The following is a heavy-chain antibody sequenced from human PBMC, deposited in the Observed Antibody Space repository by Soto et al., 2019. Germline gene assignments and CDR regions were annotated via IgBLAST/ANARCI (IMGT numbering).Heavy chain of an antibody. Sequence: QVQLVQSGAVVKKPGSSVEVSCQASGGTFSGYGISWVRQAPGQGLEWMGGTVPVFDTSKYAPRFQGRVTITTDKSTSTASMELSSVTSDDTAIYFCARGVSNSGAYYTGPSAYDLWGQGTLVIVSS. J-gene: IGHJ3*01. V-gene: IGHV1-69*06. D-gene: IGHD3-10*01. CDR3: ARGVSNSGAYYTGPSAYDL. CDR1: GGTFSGYG. CDR2: TVPVFDTS.